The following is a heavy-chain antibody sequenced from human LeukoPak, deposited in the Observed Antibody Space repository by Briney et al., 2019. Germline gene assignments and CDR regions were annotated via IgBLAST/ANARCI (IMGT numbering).Heavy chain of an antibody. CDR1: GYTFTGYY. Sequence: EASVKVSCKASGYTFTGYYMHWVRQAPGQGLEWMGWINPNSGGTNYAQKFQGRVTMTRDTSISTAYMELSRLRSDDTAMYYCARDLSYGDSLDYWGQGTLVTVSS. CDR3: ARDLSYGDSLDY. CDR2: INPNSGGT. D-gene: IGHD4-17*01. V-gene: IGHV1-2*02. J-gene: IGHJ4*02.